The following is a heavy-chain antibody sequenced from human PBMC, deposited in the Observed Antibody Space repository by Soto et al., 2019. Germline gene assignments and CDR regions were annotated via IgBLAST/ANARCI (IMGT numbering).Heavy chain of an antibody. CDR3: ARLQSESTCVTYPVPVPGAVDV. Sequence: PSETLSLTCTVSGGSISSYYWSWIRQPPGKGLEWMGYIYYSGSTNYNPSLKSRVTISVDTSKNQFSLKLSSVTAADTAVYYCARLQSESTCVTYPVPVPGAVDVSSQGTV. V-gene: IGHV4-59*08. J-gene: IGHJ3*01. CDR2: IYYSGST. D-gene: IGHD2-21*02. CDR1: GGSISSYY.